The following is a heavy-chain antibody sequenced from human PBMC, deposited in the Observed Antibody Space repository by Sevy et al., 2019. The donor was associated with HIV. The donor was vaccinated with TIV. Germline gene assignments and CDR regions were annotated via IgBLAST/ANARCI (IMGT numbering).Heavy chain of an antibody. CDR2: ITSSSSFI. V-gene: IGHV3-21*01. J-gene: IGHJ6*02. Sequence: GGSLRLSCAASGFTFRSYSMNWVRQAPGRGLEWVSSITSSSSFIFYADSVKGRFTIPTDNPKNSLFLQMNSLRAEDTAVYYCARPTSGLSEYEPLDNARFYGMDVWGQGTTVTVSS. CDR1: GFTFRSYS. D-gene: IGHD1-20*01. CDR3: ARPTSGLSEYEPLDNARFYGMDV.